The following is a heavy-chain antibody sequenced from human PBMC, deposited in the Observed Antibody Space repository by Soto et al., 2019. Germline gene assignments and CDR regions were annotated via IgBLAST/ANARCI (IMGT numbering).Heavy chain of an antibody. Sequence: EVQLVESGGGLVQPGGSLKLSCAASGFTFSDSAIYWVRQASGKGLEWVGRIRARANSYATIYGASVKGRFTISRDDSKSATYLQMSSLQTEDTAVYYCARLASSGSSNWFDPWGQGTLVTVSS. V-gene: IGHV3-73*02. J-gene: IGHJ5*02. CDR3: ARLASSGSSNWFDP. D-gene: IGHD6-6*01. CDR2: IRARANSYAT. CDR1: GFTFSDSA.